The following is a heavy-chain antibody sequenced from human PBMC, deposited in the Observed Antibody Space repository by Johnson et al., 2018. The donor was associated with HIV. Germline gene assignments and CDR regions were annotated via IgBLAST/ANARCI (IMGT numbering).Heavy chain of an antibody. J-gene: IGHJ3*01. D-gene: IGHD6-13*01. CDR1: GFTFSDYY. V-gene: IGHV3-11*04. CDR3: AKDQWSSSWTNDAFDF. CDR2: ISSSGSGGST. Sequence: QVLLVESGGGLVKPGGSLRLSCAASGFTFSDYYMSWIRQAPGKGLEWVSYISSSGSGGSTYYADSVKGRFTISRDNSKNTLYLQMNSLRAEDTAVYYCAKDQWSSSWTNDAFDFWGQGTMVTVSS.